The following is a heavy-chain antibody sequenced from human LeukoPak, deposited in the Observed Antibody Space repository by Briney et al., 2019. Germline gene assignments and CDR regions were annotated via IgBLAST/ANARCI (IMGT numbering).Heavy chain of an antibody. CDR3: AREPRVATIRDAFDI. CDR2: IYYSGGT. J-gene: IGHJ3*02. CDR1: GGSISIYY. V-gene: IGHV4-59*01. D-gene: IGHD5-24*01. Sequence: SETLSLTCTVSGGSISIYYWSWIRQPPGKGLEWIGYIYYSGGTNYNPSLKSRVTISVDTSKNQFSLKLSSVTAADTAVYYCAREPRVATIRDAFDIWGQGTMVTVSS.